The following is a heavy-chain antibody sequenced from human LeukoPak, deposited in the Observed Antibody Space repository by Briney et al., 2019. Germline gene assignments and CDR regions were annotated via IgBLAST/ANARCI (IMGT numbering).Heavy chain of an antibody. V-gene: IGHV4-59*08. CDR3: ASGGYSYGYTRLYYFDY. J-gene: IGHJ4*02. D-gene: IGHD5-18*01. CDR1: GGSISSYY. CDR2: IYYSGST. Sequence: KPSETLSLTCTVSGGSISSYYWSWIRQPPGKGLEWIGYIYYSGSTNYNPSLKSRVTISVDTSKNQFSLKLSSVTAADTAVYYCASGGYSYGYTRLYYFDYWGQGTLVTVSS.